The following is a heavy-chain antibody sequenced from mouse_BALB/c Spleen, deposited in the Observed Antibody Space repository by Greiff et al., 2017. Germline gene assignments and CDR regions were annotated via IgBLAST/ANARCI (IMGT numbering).Heavy chain of an antibody. Sequence: VQLQESGAELMKPGASVKISCKATGYTFSSYWIEWVKQRPGHGLEWIGEILPGSGSTNYNEKFKGKATFTADTSSNTAYMQLSSLTSEDSAVYYCARGGITRYFDVWGAGTTVTVSS. V-gene: IGHV1-9*01. CDR1: GYTFSSYW. D-gene: IGHD2-4*01. J-gene: IGHJ1*01. CDR3: ARGGITRYFDV. CDR2: ILPGSGST.